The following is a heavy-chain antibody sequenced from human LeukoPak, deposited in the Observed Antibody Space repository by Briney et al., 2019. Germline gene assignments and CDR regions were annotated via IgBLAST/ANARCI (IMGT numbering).Heavy chain of an antibody. CDR2: IYHSGST. J-gene: IGHJ3*02. D-gene: IGHD1-26*01. CDR3: ARDKVGPIDAFDI. Sequence: PSETLSLTCAVSGGSISNNNWWSWVRQPPGKGLEWIGEIYHSGSTNYNPSLKSRVTISVDKSRNQFSLKLTSVTAADTAVYFCARDKVGPIDAFDIWGQGAVVTVSS. CDR1: GGSISNNNW. V-gene: IGHV4-4*02.